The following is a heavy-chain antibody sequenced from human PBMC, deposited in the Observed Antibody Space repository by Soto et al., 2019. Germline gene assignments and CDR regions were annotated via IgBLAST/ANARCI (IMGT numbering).Heavy chain of an antibody. CDR1: GFTFSSYA. Sequence: QVQLVESGGGVVQPGRSLRLSCAASGFTFSSYAMHWVRQAPGKGLEWVAVISYDGSNKYYADSVKGRFTISRDNSKNTLYLQMNSLRAEDTAVYYCARSHEWGPYFDYWGQGTLVTVSS. CDR2: ISYDGSNK. V-gene: IGHV3-30-3*01. D-gene: IGHD1-26*01. J-gene: IGHJ4*02. CDR3: ARSHEWGPYFDY.